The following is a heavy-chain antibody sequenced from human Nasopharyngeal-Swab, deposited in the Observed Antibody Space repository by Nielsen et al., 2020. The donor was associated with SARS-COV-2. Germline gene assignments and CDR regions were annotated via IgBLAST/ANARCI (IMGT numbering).Heavy chain of an antibody. D-gene: IGHD3-22*01. CDR3: AKDRITMIVEPDY. V-gene: IGHV1-8*01. J-gene: IGHJ4*02. CDR2: MNPNSGNT. Sequence: WVRQAPGQGLEWMGWMNPNSGNTGYAQKFQGRVTMTRNTSISTAYMELSSLRSEDTAVYYCAKDRITMIVEPDYWGQGTLVTVSS.